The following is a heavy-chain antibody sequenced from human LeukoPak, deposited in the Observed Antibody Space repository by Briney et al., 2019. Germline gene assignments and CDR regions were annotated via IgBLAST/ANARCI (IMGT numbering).Heavy chain of an antibody. CDR3: AREGGPYRPLDY. CDR2: VNLQGST. J-gene: IGHJ4*02. CDR1: GGSITNTNY. Sequence: PSGTLSLTCGVSGGSITNTNYWTWVRQPPGKGLEWIGEVNLQGSTNYNPSLMGRVAIAVDTSENHISLQSTSVTAADTAVYYCAREGGPYRPLDYSGQGTLVTVSS. V-gene: IGHV4-4*02.